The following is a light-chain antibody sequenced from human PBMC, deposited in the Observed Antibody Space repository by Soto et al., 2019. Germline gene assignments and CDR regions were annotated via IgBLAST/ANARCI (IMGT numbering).Light chain of an antibody. CDR1: QSVSSY. V-gene: IGKV3-11*01. CDR2: DAS. J-gene: IGKJ1*01. Sequence: EIVLTPSPATLSLSPVERATLSCRSSQSVSSYLAWYQQKPGQAPRLLIYDASNRATGIPARFSGSGSGTDFTLTISSLEPEDFAVYYCQQRSNWPKTFGQGTKVDI. CDR3: QQRSNWPKT.